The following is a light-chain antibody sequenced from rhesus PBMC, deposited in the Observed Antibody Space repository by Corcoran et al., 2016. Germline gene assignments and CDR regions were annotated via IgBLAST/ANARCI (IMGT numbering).Light chain of an antibody. V-gene: IGLV2-38*01. J-gene: IGLJ6*01. CDR3: CSFRSGSTFV. CDR2: EVT. Sequence: QSALTQPPSVSKSLGQSVTFSCTGTSSDVGGYNYVSWYQQHPGKAPKLLIYEVTKRPSGVSDRFSGSKSGNTASLTISGLQSEDGAYYYCCSFRSGSTFVFGSGTKLTVL. CDR1: SSDVGGYNY.